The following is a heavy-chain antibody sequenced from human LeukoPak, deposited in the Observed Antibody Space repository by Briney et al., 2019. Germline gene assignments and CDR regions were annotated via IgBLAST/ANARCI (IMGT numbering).Heavy chain of an antibody. CDR1: GSTFSSYA. V-gene: IGHV1-69*05. Sequence: ASVKVSCKASGSTFSSYAISWVRQAPGQGLEWMGGIIPIFGTANYAQKFQGRVTITTDESTSTAYMELSSLRSEDTAVYYCARSTDNYYDSSGYLWMVGWGQGTLVTVSS. CDR3: ARSTDNYYDSSGYLWMVG. J-gene: IGHJ4*02. CDR2: IIPIFGTA. D-gene: IGHD3-22*01.